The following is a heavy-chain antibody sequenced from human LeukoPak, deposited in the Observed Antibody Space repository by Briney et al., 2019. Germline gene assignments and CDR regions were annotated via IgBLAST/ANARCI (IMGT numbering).Heavy chain of an antibody. CDR1: GFIFSSYA. CDR2: ISSSSSYI. CDR3: ARVGLIGSSWGGTYYFDY. J-gene: IGHJ4*02. Sequence: GGSLRLSCAASGFIFSSYAMNWVRQAPGKGLDWVSSISSSSSYIYYADSVKGRFTISRDNAKNSLYLQMNSLRAEDTAVYYCARVGLIGSSWGGTYYFDYWGQGTLVTVSS. V-gene: IGHV3-21*04. D-gene: IGHD6-13*01.